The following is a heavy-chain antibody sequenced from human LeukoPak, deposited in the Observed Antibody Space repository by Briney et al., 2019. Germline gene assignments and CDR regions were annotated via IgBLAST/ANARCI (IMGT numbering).Heavy chain of an antibody. J-gene: IGHJ1*01. CDR1: GFIFSSYG. CDR3: AKRHDFYDSSGYYYGEYFQH. D-gene: IGHD3-22*01. Sequence: GGSLRLSCSASGFIFSSYGMHWVRQAPGKGLEWVAVISYDGSNKYYADSVKGRFTISRDNSKNTLYLQMNSLRAEDTAVYYCAKRHDFYDSSGYYYGEYFQHWGQGTLVTVSS. V-gene: IGHV3-30*18. CDR2: ISYDGSNK.